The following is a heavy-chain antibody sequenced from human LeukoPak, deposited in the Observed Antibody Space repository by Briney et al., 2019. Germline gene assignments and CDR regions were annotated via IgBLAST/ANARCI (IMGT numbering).Heavy chain of an antibody. Sequence: GGSLRLSCEASTFGNYWIHWVRQVPGKGLVWLSRVSPDGTTTTHADSVKGRFTTSRDDAKNSLYLHMNSLRVEDTAIYYCARKTDRLGAVGRDRYFDLWGRGTLITVSS. CDR3: ARKTDRLGAVGRDRYFDL. V-gene: IGHV3-74*01. D-gene: IGHD6-13*01. J-gene: IGHJ2*01. CDR1: TFGNYW. CDR2: VSPDGTTT.